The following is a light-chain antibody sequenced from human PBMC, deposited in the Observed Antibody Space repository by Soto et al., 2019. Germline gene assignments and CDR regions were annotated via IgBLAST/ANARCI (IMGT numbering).Light chain of an antibody. V-gene: IGLV2-18*02. CDR1: SSDIGAYNR. J-gene: IGLJ2*01. CDR2: EVR. CDR3: SSYTSSNTLI. Sequence: QSALTQHPSVSGSPGQSVTISCTGTSSDIGAYNRVSWYQQPPGTAPKLMIYEVRDRTSGVPDRFSGSKSGNTASLTISGLQAEDEADYYCSSYTSSNTLIFGGGTKLTVL.